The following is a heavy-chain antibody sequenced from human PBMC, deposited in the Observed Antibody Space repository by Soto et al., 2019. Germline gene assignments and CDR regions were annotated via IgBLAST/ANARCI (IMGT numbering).Heavy chain of an antibody. D-gene: IGHD2-2*01. Sequence: GGSLRLSCAASGFTFSGYAMSWVRQAPGKGLEWVSGISGSGGSTYYADSVKGRFTISRDNSKNTLYLQMSSLRAEDTAVYYCAKGVDCSSTSCYRSAFDIWGQGTMVTVSS. CDR2: ISGSGGST. CDR1: GFTFSGYA. V-gene: IGHV3-23*01. CDR3: AKGVDCSSTSCYRSAFDI. J-gene: IGHJ3*02.